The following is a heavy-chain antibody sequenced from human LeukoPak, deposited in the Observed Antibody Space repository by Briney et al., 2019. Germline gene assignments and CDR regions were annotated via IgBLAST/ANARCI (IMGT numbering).Heavy chain of an antibody. CDR2: IYSGGST. Sequence: GGPLRLSCAASGFTVSSNYMSWVRQAPGKGLEWVSVIYSGGSTYYADSVKGRFTISRDNSKNTLYLKMNSLRAEDTAVYYCAKSLTMTTRIHSIDLRGQGTLVTVSS. V-gene: IGHV3-66*01. D-gene: IGHD4-17*01. CDR3: AKSLTMTTRIHSIDL. J-gene: IGHJ4*02. CDR1: GFTVSSNY.